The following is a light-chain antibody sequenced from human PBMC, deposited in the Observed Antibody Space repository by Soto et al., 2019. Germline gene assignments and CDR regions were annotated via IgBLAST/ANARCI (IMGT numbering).Light chain of an antibody. J-gene: IGLJ2*01. Sequence: QSVLTQPASVSGSPGQSITISYTGTSXDVGGYNYVCWYQQHPGKAPKLMISEVGKRPSGVSNRFSGSKSGNTASLTISGLQPEDADDYYCRSYTIRNVIFGGGTKGTVL. CDR2: EVG. CDR3: RSYTIRNVI. CDR1: SXDVGGYNY. V-gene: IGLV2-14*01.